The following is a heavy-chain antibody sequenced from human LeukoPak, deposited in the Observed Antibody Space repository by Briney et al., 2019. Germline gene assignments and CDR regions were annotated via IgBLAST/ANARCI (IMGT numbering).Heavy chain of an antibody. CDR2: ISWNSGSI. CDR3: AKDNGGVVTYYFDY. Sequence: GRSLRLSCAASGFTFDDYAMHWVRQAPGKGLEWVSGISWNSGSIGYADSVKGRFTISRDNAKNSLYLQMNSLRAEDTALYYCAKDNGGVVTYYFDYWGQGTLVTVSS. J-gene: IGHJ4*02. CDR1: GFTFDDYA. D-gene: IGHD3-16*01. V-gene: IGHV3-9*01.